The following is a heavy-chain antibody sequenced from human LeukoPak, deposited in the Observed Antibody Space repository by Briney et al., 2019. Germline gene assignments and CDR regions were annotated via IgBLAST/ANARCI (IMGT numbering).Heavy chain of an antibody. CDR1: GFTFSNYM. V-gene: IGHV3-74*01. D-gene: IGHD1-20*01. Sequence: GGSLRLPCAASGFTFSNYMMHWVRQAPGKGLVWVSRIKSDGITITYADSAKGRFTISRDNAKNTLYLQMNSLRAEDTAVYYCLRDLNWSLDQWGQGTLVTVSS. CDR3: LRDLNWSLDQ. CDR2: IKSDGITI. J-gene: IGHJ4*02.